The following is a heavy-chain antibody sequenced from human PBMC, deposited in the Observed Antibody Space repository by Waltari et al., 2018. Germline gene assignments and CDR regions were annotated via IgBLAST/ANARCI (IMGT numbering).Heavy chain of an antibody. CDR2: IIPIPGIA. CDR3: AKIAARPYYYYGMDV. V-gene: IGHV1-69*04. Sequence: QVQLVQSGAEVKKPGSSVKVSCKASGGTFSSYAISWVRQAPGQGLEWRGRIIPIPGIANDAPKFQGRVTITADKSTSTAYMELSSLRSEDTAVYYCAKIAARPYYYYGMDVWGQGTTVTVSS. CDR1: GGTFSSYA. D-gene: IGHD6-6*01. J-gene: IGHJ6*02.